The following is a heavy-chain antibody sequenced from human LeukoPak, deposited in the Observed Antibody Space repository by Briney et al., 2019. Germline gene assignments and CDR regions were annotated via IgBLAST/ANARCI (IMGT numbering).Heavy chain of an antibody. V-gene: IGHV3-30*02. J-gene: IGHJ4*02. Sequence: GGSLRLSCAASGFTFSSYGMHWVRQAPGKGLEWVAFIRYDGSNKYYADSVKGRFTISRDNSKNTLYLQMNSLRAEDTAVYYCANWDPVLGYFDYWGQGTLVTVSS. CDR1: GFTFSSYG. D-gene: IGHD1-26*01. CDR3: ANWDPVLGYFDY. CDR2: IRYDGSNK.